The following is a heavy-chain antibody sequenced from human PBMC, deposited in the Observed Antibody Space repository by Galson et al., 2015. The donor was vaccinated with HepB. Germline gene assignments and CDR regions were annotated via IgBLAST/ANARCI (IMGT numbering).Heavy chain of an antibody. CDR3: AQDWGQRRLAYFDY. D-gene: IGHD3-16*01. V-gene: IGHV3-23*01. J-gene: IGHJ4*02. Sequence: SLRLSCAASGFVFSNYDMHWVRQAPGKGLEWVSAVSRSGSSTYYADSVKGRFTISRDNSNNPVSLHMSSLRVEDTAFYFCAQDWGQRRLAYFDYWGQGVLVTVST. CDR1: GFVFSNYD. CDR2: VSRSGSST.